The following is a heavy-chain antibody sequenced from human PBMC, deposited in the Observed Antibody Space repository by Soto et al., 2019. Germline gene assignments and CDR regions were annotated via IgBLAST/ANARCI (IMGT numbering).Heavy chain of an antibody. J-gene: IGHJ6*02. CDR1: GFTFSTYA. V-gene: IGHV3-23*01. CDR2: ISGTGGRA. D-gene: IGHD3-3*01. Sequence: PGGSLRLSCVASGFTFSTYAMSWVRQAPGKGLERVSDISGTGGRAYYADSVKGRFTISRDNSKNTVSLQMNSLRVEDTAIYYCAKTANDALRFLEWRVADREQYYCGMDVWGQGTTVTVSS. CDR3: AKTANDALRFLEWRVADREQYYCGMDV.